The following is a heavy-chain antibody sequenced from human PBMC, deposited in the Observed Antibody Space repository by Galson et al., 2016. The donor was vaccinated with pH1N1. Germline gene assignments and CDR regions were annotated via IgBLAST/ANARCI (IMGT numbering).Heavy chain of an antibody. J-gene: IGHJ4*02. CDR1: GFTFSSYG. V-gene: IGHV3-7*03. D-gene: IGHD3-10*01. CDR2: IKQDGSEK. CDR3: ARSVGSGSAY. Sequence: LRLSCAASGFTFSSYGMHWVRQAPGKGLESVANIKQDGSEKYYVDSVKGRFTISRDNAKNSLYLQMNSLRAEDTAVYYCARSVGSGSAYWGQGTLSPSPQ.